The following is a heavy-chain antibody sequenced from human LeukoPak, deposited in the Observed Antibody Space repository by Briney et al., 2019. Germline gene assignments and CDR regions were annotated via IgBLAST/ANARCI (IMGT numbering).Heavy chain of an antibody. CDR3: ASDEYSGSSAPGN. J-gene: IGHJ4*02. CDR2: INHSGST. V-gene: IGHV4-34*01. CDR1: GGSFSGYY. D-gene: IGHD6-6*01. Sequence: SETLSLTCAVYGGSFSGYYWSWIRQPPGKGLEWIGEINHSGSTNYNPSRKSRVTISVDTPKNQFSLKLSSVTAADTAVYYCASDEYSGSSAPGNWGQGTLVTVSS.